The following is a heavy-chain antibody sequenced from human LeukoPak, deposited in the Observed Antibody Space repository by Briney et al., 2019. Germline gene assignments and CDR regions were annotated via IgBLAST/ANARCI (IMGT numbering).Heavy chain of an antibody. CDR1: GFSLSTTGVG. CDR2: IYWDDDK. V-gene: IGHV2-5*02. Sequence: SGPPLVKPTQTLTLTCTFSGFSLSTTGVGVGWIRQPPGGALEWLAVIYWDDDKRYSPFLKRRLTITKDTSKNQVVLTMTDTDPVDTGTYYCAHLTITFGGVVRDDAFDFWGQGTMVTVSS. J-gene: IGHJ3*01. D-gene: IGHD3-16*01. CDR3: AHLTITFGGVVRDDAFDF.